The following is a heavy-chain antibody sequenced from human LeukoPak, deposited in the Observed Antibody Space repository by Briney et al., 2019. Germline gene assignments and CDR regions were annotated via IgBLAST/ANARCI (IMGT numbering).Heavy chain of an antibody. Sequence: GGSLRLSCAASGFTFSDYYLTWIRQAPGKGLEWVSHISSSSTYTDYADSVKGRFTISRDNAKKSLHPQMNSLRDDDTAVYYCARGPGIAAAGPIWGQGTMVTVSS. D-gene: IGHD6-13*01. CDR1: GFTFSDYY. V-gene: IGHV3-11*05. CDR3: ARGPGIAAAGPI. J-gene: IGHJ3*02. CDR2: ISSSSTYT.